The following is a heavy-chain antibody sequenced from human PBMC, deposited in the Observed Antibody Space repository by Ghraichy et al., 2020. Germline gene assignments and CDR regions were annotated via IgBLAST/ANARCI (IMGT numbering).Heavy chain of an antibody. Sequence: SLNISCAASGFSFDDYAMHWVRQAPGKGLEWVSGINWNSGGIGYADSVKGRFTISRDNAKNSLYLQMNSLRAEDTALYYCAKGSGYFSWFDPWGQGTLVTVSS. CDR1: GFSFDDYA. CDR3: AKGSGYFSWFDP. J-gene: IGHJ5*02. CDR2: INWNSGGI. V-gene: IGHV3-9*01. D-gene: IGHD3-3*01.